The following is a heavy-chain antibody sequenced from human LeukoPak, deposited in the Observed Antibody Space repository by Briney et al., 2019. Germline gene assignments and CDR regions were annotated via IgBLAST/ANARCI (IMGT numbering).Heavy chain of an antibody. CDR3: ATDQRYAFDY. V-gene: IGHV3-48*02. CDR1: DSSFTYYL. J-gene: IGHJ4*02. CDR2: IPTTAEGAKYA. D-gene: IGHD3-9*01. Sequence: GGPLIFCCATADSSFTYYLINWVRKAPGKGLEMISNIPTTAEGAKYAYYADSVKGRVTISRDDGKNTLYLHMNSLRDDDTAVYYCATDQRYAFDYWGQGILVTVSS.